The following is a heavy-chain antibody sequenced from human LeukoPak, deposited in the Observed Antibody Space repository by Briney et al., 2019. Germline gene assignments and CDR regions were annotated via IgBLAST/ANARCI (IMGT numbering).Heavy chain of an antibody. J-gene: IGHJ3*02. CDR2: ISGSGGST. CDR3: AREEDTVPFHDAFDI. Sequence: GGSLRLSCAASGFTFSSYAMSWVRQAPGKGLEWVSAISGSGGSTYYADSVKGRFTISRDNAKNSLYLQMNSLRAEDTAVYYCAREEDTVPFHDAFDIWGQGTMVTVSS. CDR1: GFTFSSYA. D-gene: IGHD5-18*01. V-gene: IGHV3-23*01.